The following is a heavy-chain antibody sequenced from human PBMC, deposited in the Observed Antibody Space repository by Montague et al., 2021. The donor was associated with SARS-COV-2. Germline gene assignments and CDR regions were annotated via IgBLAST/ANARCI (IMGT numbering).Heavy chain of an antibody. D-gene: IGHD6-13*01. V-gene: IGHV4-59*08. CDR1: GGSINSFY. CDR3: ATQAGGFTSATLDY. J-gene: IGHJ4*02. CDR2: IHHNGST. Sequence: SETLSLTCTVSGGSINSFYWSWVRQSPGKRVEWMGYIHHNGSTKYNPSLQSRVTMSLDTSRNRLSLKLSSVPAADTAIYYCATQAGGFTSATLDYWGQGPLVTVSP.